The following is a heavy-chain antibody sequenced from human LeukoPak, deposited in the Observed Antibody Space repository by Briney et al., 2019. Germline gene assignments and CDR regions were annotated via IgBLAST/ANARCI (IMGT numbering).Heavy chain of an antibody. D-gene: IGHD3-3*01. J-gene: IGHJ4*02. V-gene: IGHV4-59*01. CDR2: IYYSGST. CDR1: GGSISSYY. CDR3: ARAYYDFWSGYSTPTYFDY. Sequence: SETLSLTCTVSGGSISSYYWSWIRQPPGKGLEWIGYIYYSGSTNYNPSLKSRVTISVDTSKNQFSLKLSSVTAADTAVYYCARAYYDFWSGYSTPTYFDYWGQGTLVTVSS.